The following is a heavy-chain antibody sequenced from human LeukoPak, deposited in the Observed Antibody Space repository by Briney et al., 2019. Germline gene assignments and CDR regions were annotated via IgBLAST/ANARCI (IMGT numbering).Heavy chain of an antibody. Sequence: ASVKVSCKASGYTFTSYYMHWVRQAPGQGLEWMGIINPSGGSTSYAQKFQGRVTITRDTSASTAYMELSSLRSEDTAVYYCARDRVEWQQLVPGAHNWFDPWGQGTLVTVSS. CDR1: GYTFTSYY. CDR2: INPSGGST. D-gene: IGHD6-13*01. CDR3: ARDRVEWQQLVPGAHNWFDP. J-gene: IGHJ5*02. V-gene: IGHV1-46*01.